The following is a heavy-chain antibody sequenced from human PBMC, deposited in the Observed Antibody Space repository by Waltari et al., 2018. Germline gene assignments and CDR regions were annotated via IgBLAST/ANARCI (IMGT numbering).Heavy chain of an antibody. Sequence: QVQLVESGGGLVKPGGSLRLSCGARGFAFSDYYMTWIRPVPGKGLELVTYMSGSGHIIYYRDSVKGRFTISRDNAKNSLYLQMSNLRAEDTAVYYCATAVPIHSLVYWGQGTLVTVSS. J-gene: IGHJ4*02. CDR1: GFAFSDYY. CDR3: ATAVPIHSLVY. CDR2: MSGSGHII. V-gene: IGHV3-11*01. D-gene: IGHD2-2*02.